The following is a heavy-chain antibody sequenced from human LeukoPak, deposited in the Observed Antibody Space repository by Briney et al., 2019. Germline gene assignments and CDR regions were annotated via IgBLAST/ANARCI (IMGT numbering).Heavy chain of an antibody. CDR1: GFTFSSYA. D-gene: IGHD3-16*02. Sequence: GGSLRLSCAASGFTFSSYAMNWVRQAPGKGREWVSGLSGSGGATYYVDSVKGRFTISRDNSKNTLYLQMNSLRAEDTAVYYCAKGALISFRGAWSQSDSWGQGTLVTVSS. J-gene: IGHJ4*02. CDR2: LSGSGGAT. CDR3: AKGALISFRGAWSQSDS. V-gene: IGHV3-23*01.